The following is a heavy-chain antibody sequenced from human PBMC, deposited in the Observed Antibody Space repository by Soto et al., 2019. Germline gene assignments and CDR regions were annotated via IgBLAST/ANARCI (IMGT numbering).Heavy chain of an antibody. J-gene: IGHJ4*02. Sequence: QVQLVESGGGVVQPGGSLRLSCTASGFTFNEYAMHWVRQAPGKGLEWVAVMSYNGTDKSYADSVKGRFTISRDNSKNTLYLQMKSLRPGDTGMFYCARDSRPDGYNYDYCDYWGQGSLVTVSS. D-gene: IGHD1-1*01. CDR1: GFTFNEYA. CDR2: MSYNGTDK. CDR3: ARDSRPDGYNYDYCDY. V-gene: IGHV3-30-3*01.